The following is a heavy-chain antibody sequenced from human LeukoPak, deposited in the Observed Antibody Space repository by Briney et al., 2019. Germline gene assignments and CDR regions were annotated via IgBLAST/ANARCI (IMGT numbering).Heavy chain of an antibody. D-gene: IGHD2-2*01. Sequence: SETLSLTCTVSGGSICNYYWNWIRQPAGKGLEWIGRIYTSGSTEYNPSLKGRVTMSVDTSKNQFSLKLTPVTAADTAVYYCARGPPYCSTTNCYYMDVWGKGTTVTVSS. CDR2: IYTSGST. J-gene: IGHJ6*03. V-gene: IGHV4-4*07. CDR1: GGSICNYY. CDR3: ARGPPYCSTTNCYYMDV.